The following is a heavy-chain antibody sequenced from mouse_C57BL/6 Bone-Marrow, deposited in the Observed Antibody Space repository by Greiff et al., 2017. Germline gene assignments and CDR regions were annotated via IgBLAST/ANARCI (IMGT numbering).Heavy chain of an antibody. CDR2: IDPSDSYT. CDR3: ARNLPYYYGSSYFDY. CDR1: GYTFTSYW. Sequence: QVQLQQPGAELVMPGASVTLSCKASGYTFTSYWMHWVKQRPGQGLEWIGEIDPSDSYTNYNQKFKGKSTLTVDTSSSTAYMQLSSLTSEDSAVYDCARNLPYYYGSSYFDYWGQGTTLTVSS. D-gene: IGHD1-1*01. J-gene: IGHJ2*01. V-gene: IGHV1-69*01.